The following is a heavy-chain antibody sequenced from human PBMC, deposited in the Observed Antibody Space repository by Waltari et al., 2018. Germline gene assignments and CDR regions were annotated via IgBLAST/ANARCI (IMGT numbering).Heavy chain of an antibody. J-gene: IGHJ4*02. D-gene: IGHD6-13*01. CDR3: AKASGIAAAGTGFDDY. CDR1: GFTFSRYA. Sequence: EVQLLESGGGLVQPGGSLRLSCAASGFTFSRYAISWVPQAPGKGLEWVSAISGSGGSTYYADSVKGRFTISRDNSKNTLYLQMNSLRAEDTAVYYCAKASGIAAAGTGFDDYWGQGTLVTVSS. V-gene: IGHV3-23*01. CDR2: ISGSGGST.